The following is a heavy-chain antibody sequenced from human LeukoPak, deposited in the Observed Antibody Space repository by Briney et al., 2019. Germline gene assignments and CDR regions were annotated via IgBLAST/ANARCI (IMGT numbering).Heavy chain of an antibody. J-gene: IGHJ4*02. CDR3: ARGRYSSSLTFDY. D-gene: IGHD6-6*01. V-gene: IGHV4-34*01. CDR2: INHSGCT. CDR1: GGSFSGYY. Sequence: PSETLSLTCAVYGGSFSGYYWSWIRQPPGKGLEWIGEINHSGCTNYNPSLKSRVTISVDTSKNQFSLKLSSVTAADTAVYYCARGRYSSSLTFDYWGQGTLVTVSS.